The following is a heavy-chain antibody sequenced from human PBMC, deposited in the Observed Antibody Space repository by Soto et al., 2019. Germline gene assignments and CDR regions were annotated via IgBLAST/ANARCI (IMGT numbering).Heavy chain of an antibody. CDR3: ASVHYSSGLLFYLEY. D-gene: IGHD5-18*01. V-gene: IGHV1-46*01. CDR1: GYTFTYYH. J-gene: IGHJ4*02. CDR2: INPNGGDT. Sequence: QVQLVQSGAEVKKPGASVKVSCKASGYTFTYYHVHWVRQAPGQGLEWMGMINPNGGDTTYAQKSQRRVTMHRDTSTSTVYMEVSSLRSEDTALYYCASVHYSSGLLFYLEYWGQETLSPHP.